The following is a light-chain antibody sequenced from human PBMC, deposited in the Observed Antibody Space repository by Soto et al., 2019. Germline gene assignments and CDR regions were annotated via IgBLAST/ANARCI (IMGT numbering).Light chain of an antibody. Sequence: QSALTQPASVSGSPGQSITISCTGTSSDIGAFTSVSWYQQHPGKAPKLIIYDIIHRPSGVSDRFSSSKSVNTASLTVSGLLPEDEANYYCSSYSRTTTLVVFGGGTKLTVL. CDR3: SSYSRTTTLVV. J-gene: IGLJ2*01. V-gene: IGLV2-14*03. CDR2: DII. CDR1: SSDIGAFTS.